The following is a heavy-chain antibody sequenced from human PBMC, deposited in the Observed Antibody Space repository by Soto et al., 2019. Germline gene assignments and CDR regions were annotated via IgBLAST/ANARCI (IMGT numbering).Heavy chain of an antibody. V-gene: IGHV3-48*03. CDR3: ATRSGGGGAFDF. D-gene: IGHD3-10*01. CDR1: GFTFSSYE. Sequence: GSLRLSCAASGFTFSSYEMNWVRQAPGKGLEWVPYISSSGSNIYYADSVQGRFTISRDNAKNSLYLQMNSLRAEDTAVYYCATRSGGGGAFDFWGQGTVVTVSS. CDR2: ISSSGSNI. J-gene: IGHJ3*01.